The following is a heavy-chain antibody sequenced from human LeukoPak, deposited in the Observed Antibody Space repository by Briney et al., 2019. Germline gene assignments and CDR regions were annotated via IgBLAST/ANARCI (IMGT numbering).Heavy chain of an antibody. J-gene: IGHJ5*02. V-gene: IGHV3-7*01. CDR1: GFTFSSYW. D-gene: IGHD6-19*01. CDR2: IKQDGSEK. CDR3: ARDPLIAVAGSSGWFDP. Sequence: GGSLRLSCAAPGFTFSSYWMSWVRQAPGKGLEWVANIKQDGSEKYYVDSVKGRFTISRDNAKNSLYLQMNSLRAEDTAVYYCARDPLIAVAGSSGWFDPWGQGTLVTVSS.